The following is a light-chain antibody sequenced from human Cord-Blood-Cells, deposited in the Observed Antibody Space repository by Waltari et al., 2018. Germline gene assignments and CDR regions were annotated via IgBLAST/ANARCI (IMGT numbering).Light chain of an antibody. CDR1: SSDVGSYNL. CDR2: EGS. Sequence: QSALTQPASVSGSPGQSITISCTGTSSDVGSYNLVSWYQQHPGKAPKLMSYEGSKRPSVVSNRVSGSKSGNTASLRISGLQAEDEADYYCCSYAGSSTYVCGTGTKVTVL. CDR3: CSYAGSSTYV. V-gene: IGLV2-23*01. J-gene: IGLJ1*01.